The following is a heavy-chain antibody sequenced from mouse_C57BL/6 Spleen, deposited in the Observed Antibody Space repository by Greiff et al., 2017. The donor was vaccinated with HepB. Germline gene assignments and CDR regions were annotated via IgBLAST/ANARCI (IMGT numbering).Heavy chain of an antibody. V-gene: IGHV14-4*01. CDR1: GFNIKDDY. J-gene: IGHJ2*01. CDR2: IDPENGDT. D-gene: IGHD4-1*01. CDR3: TTTGRGTYFDY. Sequence: EVKLQQSGAELVRPGASVKLSCTASGFNIKDDYMHWVKQRPEQGLEWIGWIDPENGDTEYASKFQGKATITADTSSNTAYLHLSSLTSEDTAVYYCTTTGRGTYFDYWGQGTTLTVSS.